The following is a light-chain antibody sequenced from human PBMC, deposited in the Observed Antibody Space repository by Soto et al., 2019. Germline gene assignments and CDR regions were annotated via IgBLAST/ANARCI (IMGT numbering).Light chain of an antibody. V-gene: IGKV1-27*01. CDR3: QKYDRAPRT. Sequence: DIQMTQSPPSLSASVGDRVTITCRASHAISNYLAWYQQKPGKVPELLIYAASTLQSGVPSRFSDSGSGTDFTLPISSLQPEDVATYYCQKYDRAPRTFGQGTKVEIK. CDR2: AAS. CDR1: HAISNY. J-gene: IGKJ1*01.